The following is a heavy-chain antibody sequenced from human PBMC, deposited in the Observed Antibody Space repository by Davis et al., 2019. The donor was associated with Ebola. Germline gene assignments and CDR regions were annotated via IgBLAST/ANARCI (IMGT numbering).Heavy chain of an antibody. Sequence: AASVKVSCKASGYTFTSYGISWVRQAPGQGLEWMGWIRAYNGNTNYAQKLQGRVTMTTDTSTRTAHMELRSLRSDDTAVYYCAGGGDGVAVAGTSLSLGYWGQGTLVTVSS. V-gene: IGHV1-18*01. D-gene: IGHD6-19*01. CDR3: AGGGDGVAVAGTSLSLGY. CDR1: GYTFTSYG. CDR2: IRAYNGNT. J-gene: IGHJ4*02.